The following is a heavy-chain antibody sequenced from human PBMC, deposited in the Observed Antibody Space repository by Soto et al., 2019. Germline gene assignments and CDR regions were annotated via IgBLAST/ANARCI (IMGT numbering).Heavy chain of an antibody. J-gene: IGHJ4*02. Sequence: GGSLRLSCASSGFTFSNYGMHLVRQAPGKGLEWVAVISYDGNNKYYADSVKGRFTISRDNSKNTLYLQMNSLRAEDTAVYYCAKSAYNWNDGFFDFWGQGTLVTVSS. CDR1: GFTFSNYG. CDR2: ISYDGNNK. CDR3: AKSAYNWNDGFFDF. V-gene: IGHV3-30*18. D-gene: IGHD1-1*01.